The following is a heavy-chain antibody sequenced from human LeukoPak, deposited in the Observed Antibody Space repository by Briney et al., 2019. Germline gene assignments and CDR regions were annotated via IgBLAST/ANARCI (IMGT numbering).Heavy chain of an antibody. V-gene: IGHV3-7*01. D-gene: IGHD2-2*01. J-gene: IGHJ4*02. Sequence: GGSLRPSCAASGFTFSNYWMSWVRQAPGKGLEWVANIKQDGSEKYYVDSVEGRFTISRDNAKNSLYLQMNSLRAEDTAVYYCARDPVHCSSTSCYTYWGQGTLVTVSS. CDR1: GFTFSNYW. CDR2: IKQDGSEK. CDR3: ARDPVHCSSTSCYTY.